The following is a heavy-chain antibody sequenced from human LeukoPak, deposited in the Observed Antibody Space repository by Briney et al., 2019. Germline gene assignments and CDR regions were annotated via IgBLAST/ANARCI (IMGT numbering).Heavy chain of an antibody. Sequence: GGSLRLSCAASGFTFSSYSMNWVRQAPGKGLEWVSYISSSSSTIYYADSVKGRFTISRDNAKNSLYLQMNSLRAEDTAVYYCARSLGYSYGYRGEFDYWGQGTLVTVSS. J-gene: IGHJ4*02. CDR2: ISSSSSTI. D-gene: IGHD5-18*01. CDR1: GFTFSSYS. V-gene: IGHV3-48*04. CDR3: ARSLGYSYGYRGEFDY.